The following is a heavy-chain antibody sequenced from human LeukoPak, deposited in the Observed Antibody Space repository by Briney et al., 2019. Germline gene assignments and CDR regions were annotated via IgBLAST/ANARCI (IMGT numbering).Heavy chain of an antibody. J-gene: IGHJ4*02. CDR1: GYTFTSYG. CDR3: ARAKQQWLVQSGIDY. Sequence: GASVKVSCKASGYTFTSYGISWVRQAPGQGLEWMGWISAYNGNTNYAQKLQGRVTMTTETSTSTAYMELRSLRSDDTAVYYCARAKQQWLVQSGIDYWGQGTLVTVSS. D-gene: IGHD6-19*01. V-gene: IGHV1-18*01. CDR2: ISAYNGNT.